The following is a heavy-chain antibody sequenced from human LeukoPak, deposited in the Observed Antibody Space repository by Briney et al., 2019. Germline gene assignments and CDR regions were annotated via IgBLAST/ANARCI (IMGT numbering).Heavy chain of an antibody. CDR3: AASLGSTTGDYYLDA. D-gene: IGHD1-26*01. CDR1: GFTFTKSA. CDR2: IVVGSGNT. Sequence: SVKVSCKASGFTFTKSAMQWVRQARGQRLEWTGWIVVGSGNTDYAQKFQDRVTITRDLSTGTTYLEVSSLRSDDTAVYYCAASLGSTTGDYYLDAWGQGTRVTVSS. V-gene: IGHV1-58*02. J-gene: IGHJ4*02.